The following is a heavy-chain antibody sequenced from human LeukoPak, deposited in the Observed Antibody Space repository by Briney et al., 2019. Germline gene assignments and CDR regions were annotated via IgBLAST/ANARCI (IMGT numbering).Heavy chain of an antibody. D-gene: IGHD1-7*01. CDR3: ARGGELPYNWFDP. Sequence: GASVKVSCKASGGTFSSYAISWVRQAPGQGLEWMGGIIPIFGTANYAQKFQGRVTITADESTSTAYMELSSVRSEDTAVYYCARGGELPYNWFDPWGQGTLVTVSS. CDR1: GGTFSSYA. CDR2: IIPIFGTA. J-gene: IGHJ5*02. V-gene: IGHV1-69*13.